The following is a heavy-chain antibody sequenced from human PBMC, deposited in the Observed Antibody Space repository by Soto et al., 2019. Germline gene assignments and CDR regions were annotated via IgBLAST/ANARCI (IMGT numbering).Heavy chain of an antibody. CDR2: IYYSGST. J-gene: IGHJ4*02. Sequence: SETLSLTCTVSGGSISTYWWSWIRQPPRKGLEWIGYIYYSGSTNYNPSLKSRVTISVDTSKNQFSLKLISVTAADTAVYYCARSRGSTRSFDYWGQGTLVTVSS. CDR3: ARSRGSTRSFDY. D-gene: IGHD2-15*01. V-gene: IGHV4-59*01. CDR1: GGSISTYW.